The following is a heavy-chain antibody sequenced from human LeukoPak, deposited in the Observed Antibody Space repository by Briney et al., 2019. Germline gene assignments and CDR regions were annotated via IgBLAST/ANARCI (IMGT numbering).Heavy chain of an antibody. V-gene: IGHV3-74*01. CDR3: ASPYYYDSSGPYYYGMDV. D-gene: IGHD3-22*01. J-gene: IGHJ6*02. Sequence: GGSLRLSCAASGFTFSSYWMHWVRQAPGKGLVWVSRINSDGSSTSYADSVKGRFTISRDNAKNTLYLQMNSLRAEDTAVYYCASPYYYDSSGPYYYGMDVWGQGTTVTVSS. CDR1: GFTFSSYW. CDR2: INSDGSST.